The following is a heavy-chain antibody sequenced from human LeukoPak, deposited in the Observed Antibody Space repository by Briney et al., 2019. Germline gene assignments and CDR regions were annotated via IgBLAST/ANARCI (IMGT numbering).Heavy chain of an antibody. Sequence: GGSLRLSCAASGFTFDDYGMSWVRQAPGKGLEWVSGISGSGVTAYYADSVKGRFTISRDSSKNTLYLQMNSLRADDTAVYYCAKEAPYCGGDCYGVFDYWGQGNLVTVSS. CDR1: GFTFDDYG. V-gene: IGHV3-23*01. D-gene: IGHD2-21*02. CDR3: AKEAPYCGGDCYGVFDY. CDR2: ISGSGVTA. J-gene: IGHJ4*02.